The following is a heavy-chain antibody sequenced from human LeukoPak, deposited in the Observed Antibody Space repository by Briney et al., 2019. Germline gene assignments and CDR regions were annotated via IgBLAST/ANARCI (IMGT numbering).Heavy chain of an antibody. CDR3: AHPDHYFDH. CDR1: GFTFSDYY. CDR2: ISSSSSYT. J-gene: IGHJ4*02. Sequence: GGSLRLSCAASGFTFSDYYMSWIRQAPGKGLEWVSYISSSSSYTNYADSVKGRFTISRDNAKNSLYLQMNSLRAEDTAVYYCAHPDHYFDHWGLGTLVTVSS. V-gene: IGHV3-11*03.